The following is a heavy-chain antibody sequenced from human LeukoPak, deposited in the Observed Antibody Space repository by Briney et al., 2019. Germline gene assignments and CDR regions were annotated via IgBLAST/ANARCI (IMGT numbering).Heavy chain of an antibody. CDR2: ISSSSSTI. CDR3: ARGGPLGDTNRFDF. Sequence: GGSLRLSCAASGFTFSSYSMNWVRQAPGKGLEWVSYISSSSSTIYYADSVKGRFTISRDNAKNSLYLQMNSLRAEDTAVYYCARGGPLGDTNRFDFWGQGILVTVSS. J-gene: IGHJ4*02. D-gene: IGHD1-14*01. V-gene: IGHV3-48*01. CDR1: GFTFSSYS.